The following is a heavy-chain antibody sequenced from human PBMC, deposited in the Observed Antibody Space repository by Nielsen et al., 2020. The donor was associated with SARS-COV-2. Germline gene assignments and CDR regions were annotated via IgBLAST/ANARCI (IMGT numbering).Heavy chain of an antibody. J-gene: IGHJ4*02. CDR1: GFTFSSYA. CDR3: AKDFGFGSYGDYFDY. D-gene: IGHD5-18*01. CDR2: ISGGGGST. Sequence: GGSLRLSCAASGFTFSSYAMSWVRQAPGKGLEWVSAISGGGGSTYYADSVKGRFTISRDNSKNTLYLQMNSLRAEDTAVYYCAKDFGFGSYGDYFDYWGQGTLVTVSS. V-gene: IGHV3-23*01.